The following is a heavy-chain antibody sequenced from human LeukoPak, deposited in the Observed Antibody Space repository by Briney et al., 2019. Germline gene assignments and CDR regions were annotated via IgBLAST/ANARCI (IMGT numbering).Heavy chain of an antibody. CDR1: GASISSGAYS. J-gene: IGHJ4*02. CDR2: IYHTGST. V-gene: IGHV4-30-2*03. D-gene: IGHD3-10*01. CDR3: ASISLLWFGESKKDY. Sequence: SETLSLTCAVSGASISSGAYSWSWVRQPPGKGLEWIGCIYHTGSTYYNPSLKSRVTISVDTSKNQFSLKLSSVTAADTAVYYCASISLLWFGESKKDYWGQGTLVTVSS.